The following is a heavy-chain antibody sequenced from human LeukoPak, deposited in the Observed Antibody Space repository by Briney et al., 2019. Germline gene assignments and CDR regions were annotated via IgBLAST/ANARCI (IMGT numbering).Heavy chain of an antibody. CDR1: GGSISSGSYY. D-gene: IGHD3-3*01. J-gene: IGHJ4*02. Sequence: SETLSLTCTVSGGSISSGSYYWSWIRQPAGKGLEWIGRIYTSGSTNYNPSLKSRVTISVDTSKNQFSLKLSSVTAADTAVYYCARARGYDFWSGYAFDYWGQGTLVTVSS. CDR3: ARARGYDFWSGYAFDY. CDR2: IYTSGST. V-gene: IGHV4-61*02.